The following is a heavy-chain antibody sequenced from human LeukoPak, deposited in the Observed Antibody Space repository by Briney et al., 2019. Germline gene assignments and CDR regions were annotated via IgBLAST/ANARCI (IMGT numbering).Heavy chain of an antibody. CDR2: IYYSGST. V-gene: IGHV4-31*03. CDR1: GGSISSGGYY. D-gene: IGHD2-2*01. CDR3: ASGERYCSSTSCYALDY. Sequence: SETLSLTCTVSGGSISSGGYYWGWIRQHPGRGLEWMGYIYYSGSTYYNPSLKSRVTISVDTSKNQFSLKLSSVTAADTAVYYCASGERYCSSTSCYALDYWGQGTLVTVSS. J-gene: IGHJ4*02.